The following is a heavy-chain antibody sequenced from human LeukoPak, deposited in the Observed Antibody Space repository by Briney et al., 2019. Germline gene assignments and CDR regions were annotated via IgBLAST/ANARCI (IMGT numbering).Heavy chain of an antibody. D-gene: IGHD6-19*01. Sequence: PGGSLRLSCAASGFTFSNYAMSWVRQAPGKGPEWVSIISGSGDNTHYADSVKGRFTISRDNSKNTLYLQMNTLRAEDTAISHCARRGWLVNFDYWGQGTLVTVSS. CDR3: ARRGWLVNFDY. CDR2: ISGSGDNT. CDR1: GFTFSNYA. V-gene: IGHV3-23*01. J-gene: IGHJ4*02.